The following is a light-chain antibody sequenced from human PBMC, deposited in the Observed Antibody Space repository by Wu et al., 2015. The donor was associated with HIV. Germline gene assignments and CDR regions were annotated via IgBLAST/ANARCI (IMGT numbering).Light chain of an antibody. CDR2: ATS. Sequence: IVLTQSPDTLSLSPGERATISCRASQTVSDGHLGWYQHKFGQAPRLLMYATSNRATGVPNRFSGTGSGTNFTLTIARLEIEDFAVYYCQQSTSSPRYSFGQGTRLDIK. V-gene: IGKV3-20*01. J-gene: IGKJ2*03. CDR1: QTVSDGH. CDR3: QQSTSSPRYS.